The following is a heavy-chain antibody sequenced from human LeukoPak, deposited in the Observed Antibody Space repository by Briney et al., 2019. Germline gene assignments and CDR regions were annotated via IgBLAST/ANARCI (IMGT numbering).Heavy chain of an antibody. CDR1: GYTFTSYY. J-gene: IGHJ4*02. Sequence: GASVKVSCKASGYTFTSYYMHWVRQAPGQGLEWMGIINPSGGSTSYAQKFQGRVTMTRDTSTSTVYMELSSLRAEDTALYYCAKGDRGFGGVIVMDYWGQGTLVTVSS. CDR2: INPSGGST. V-gene: IGHV1-46*01. CDR3: AKGDRGFGGVIVMDY. D-gene: IGHD3-16*02.